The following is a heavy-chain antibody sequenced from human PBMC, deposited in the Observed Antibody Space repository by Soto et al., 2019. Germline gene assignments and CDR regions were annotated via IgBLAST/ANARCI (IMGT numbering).Heavy chain of an antibody. J-gene: IGHJ4*02. V-gene: IGHV1-2*04. CDR2: INPNSGGT. D-gene: IGHD6-13*01. Sequence: ASVKVSCKASGYTFTGYYMHWVRQAPGQGLEWMGWINPNSGGTNYAQKFQGWVTMTRNTSISTAYMELSRLRSEDTAVYYCASPRGYSSSWYLWGQGTLVTVSS. CDR1: GYTFTGYY. CDR3: ASPRGYSSSWYL.